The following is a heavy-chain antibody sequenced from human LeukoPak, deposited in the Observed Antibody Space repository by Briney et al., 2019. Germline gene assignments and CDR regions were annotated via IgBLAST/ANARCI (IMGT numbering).Heavy chain of an antibody. Sequence: PSETLSLTCTVSGYSISSGYYWGWIRQPPGKGLEWIGSIYHSGSTYYNPSLKSRVTISVDTSKNQFSLKLSSVTAADTAVYYCARGVNSGYFDYCGQGTLVTVSS. J-gene: IGHJ4*02. V-gene: IGHV4-38-2*02. CDR1: GYSISSGYY. CDR2: IYHSGST. D-gene: IGHD1-26*01. CDR3: ARGVNSGYFDY.